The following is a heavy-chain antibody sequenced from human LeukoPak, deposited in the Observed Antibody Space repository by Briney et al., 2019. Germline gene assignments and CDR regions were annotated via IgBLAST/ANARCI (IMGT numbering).Heavy chain of an antibody. CDR3: ARLPGPGRPGYYAMDV. J-gene: IGHJ6*02. Sequence: PGGSLRLSCAASGFTFSSYWGWIRQPPGKGLEWIGSIYYSGSTYYNPSLKGRVTMSVDTSKNQFSLKLTSVTAADTAVYYCARLPGPGRPGYYAMDVWGQGTTVTVSS. CDR1: GFTFSSY. V-gene: IGHV4-39*01. D-gene: IGHD1-1*01. CDR2: IYYSGST.